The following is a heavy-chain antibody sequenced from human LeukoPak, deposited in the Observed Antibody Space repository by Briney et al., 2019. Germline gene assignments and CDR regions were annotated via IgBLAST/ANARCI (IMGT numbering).Heavy chain of an antibody. CDR2: ISYDGSNK. V-gene: IGHV3-30*18. J-gene: IGHJ4*02. D-gene: IGHD6-19*01. CDR3: AKDPSEQWLPNYFDY. Sequence: QPGRSLRLSCSASGFTFSSYGMHWVRQAPGKGLEGMAIISYDGSNKYYADSVKGRFPISRDNSKNTLYLQMNSLRAEDKAVYYCAKDPSEQWLPNYFDYWGQGTLVTVSS. CDR1: GFTFSSYG.